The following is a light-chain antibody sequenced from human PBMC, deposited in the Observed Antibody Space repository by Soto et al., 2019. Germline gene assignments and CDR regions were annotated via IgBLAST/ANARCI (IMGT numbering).Light chain of an antibody. Sequence: EIVLTQSPGTLSLSAGERATLSCRARQSVSSDYVGWYHQKPGQAPRLLIYGTSSRATGIPDRFSGSGSGTDFPLTIGRLEPEDFAMYYCQQYGGSPLVTFGGGTKVEIK. CDR2: GTS. J-gene: IGKJ4*01. V-gene: IGKV3-20*01. CDR1: QSVSSDY. CDR3: QQYGGSPLVT.